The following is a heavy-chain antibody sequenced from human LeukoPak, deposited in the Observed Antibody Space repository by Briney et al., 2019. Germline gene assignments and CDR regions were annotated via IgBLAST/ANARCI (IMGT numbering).Heavy chain of an antibody. CDR1: GYTFTSYY. CDR3: ARGSYYGSGSYGY. CDR2: INPNSGGT. J-gene: IGHJ4*02. Sequence: GASVKVSCKASGYTFTSYYMHWVRQAPGQGLEWMGIINPNSGGTNYAQKFQGRVTMTRDTSISTAYMELSRLRSDDTAVYYCARGSYYGSGSYGYWGQGTLVTVSS. D-gene: IGHD3-10*01. V-gene: IGHV1-2*02.